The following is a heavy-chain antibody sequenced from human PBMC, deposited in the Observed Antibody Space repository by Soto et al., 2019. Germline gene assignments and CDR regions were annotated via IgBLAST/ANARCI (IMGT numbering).Heavy chain of an antibody. V-gene: IGHV4-30-2*01. CDR2: IYHSGST. D-gene: IGHD3-22*01. Sequence: SETLSLTCAVSGGSISSGGYSWSWIWQPPGKGLEWIGYIYHSGSTYYNPSLKSRVTISVDRSKNQFSLKLSSVTAADTAVYYCASVNHYDSSGIDYWGQGTLVTVSS. CDR3: ASVNHYDSSGIDY. J-gene: IGHJ4*02. CDR1: GGSISSGGYS.